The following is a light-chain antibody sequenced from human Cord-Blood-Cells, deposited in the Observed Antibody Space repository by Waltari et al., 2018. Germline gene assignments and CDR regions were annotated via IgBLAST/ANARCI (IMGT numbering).Light chain of an antibody. CDR1: SSDVGSYNL. Sequence: QSALTQPASVSGSPGQSITISCTGTSSDVGSYNLVSWYQQHPGKAPKLMIYEGSQRPSGVSNRFSGSKSGNTASLTISGLQAEDEADYYYCSYAGSSTWVFGGGTKLTVL. J-gene: IGLJ3*02. CDR3: CSYAGSSTWV. V-gene: IGLV2-23*01. CDR2: EGS.